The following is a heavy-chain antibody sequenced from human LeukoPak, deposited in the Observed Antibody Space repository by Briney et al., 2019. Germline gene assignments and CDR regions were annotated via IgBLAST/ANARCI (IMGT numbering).Heavy chain of an antibody. CDR1: GFTFSSYE. J-gene: IGHJ4*02. CDR2: ISSSGSTI. D-gene: IGHD2-15*01. Sequence: GGSLRLSCAASGFTFSSYEMNWVRQAPGKGLEWVSYISSSGSTIYYADSVKGRFTISRDNAKNPLYLQMNSLRAEDTAVYYCARDLGGTGGYFDLWGQGTLVTVLS. CDR3: ARDLGGTGGYFDL. V-gene: IGHV3-48*03.